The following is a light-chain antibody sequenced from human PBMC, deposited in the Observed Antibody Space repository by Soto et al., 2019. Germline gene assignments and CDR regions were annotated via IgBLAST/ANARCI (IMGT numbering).Light chain of an antibody. CDR1: QSVSSY. CDR3: QQRSNWPPLT. J-gene: IGKJ4*01. CDR2: DAS. V-gene: IGKV3-11*01. Sequence: EIVLTQSPATLSLSPGERATLSCRASQSVSSYFAWYQQKPGQAPRLLIYDASNSATGIPARFSGSGSGTDFTLTISSLEPEDVAVYYCQQRSNWPPLTFGGGTKVEIK.